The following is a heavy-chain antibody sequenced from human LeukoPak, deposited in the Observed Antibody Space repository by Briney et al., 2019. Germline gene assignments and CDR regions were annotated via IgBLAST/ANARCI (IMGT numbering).Heavy chain of an antibody. V-gene: IGHV1-18*01. J-gene: IGHJ4*02. CDR1: GYTFTSYG. D-gene: IGHD3-22*01. Sequence: ASVKVSCKASGYTFTSYGISWVRQAPGQGREWMGWISAYNGNTNYAQKLQGRVTMTTDTSTSTAYMELRSLRSDDTAVYYCARDYDSSGYSPFGYWGQGTLVTVSS. CDR2: ISAYNGNT. CDR3: ARDYDSSGYSPFGY.